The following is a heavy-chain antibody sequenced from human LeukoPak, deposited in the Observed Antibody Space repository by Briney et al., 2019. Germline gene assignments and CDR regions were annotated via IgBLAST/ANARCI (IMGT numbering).Heavy chain of an antibody. Sequence: PGGSLRLSCAASGFTFSDHYMDWVRQAPGKGLEWVGRTKNKANSYTTQYAAPVKGRFTISRDDSKNSLYLQMNSLKTEDTAVYYCARGSSGVTISSYGMDVWGKGTTVTVSS. CDR3: ARGSSGVTISSYGMDV. J-gene: IGHJ6*04. CDR2: TKNKANSYTT. CDR1: GFTFSDHY. V-gene: IGHV3-72*01. D-gene: IGHD3-9*01.